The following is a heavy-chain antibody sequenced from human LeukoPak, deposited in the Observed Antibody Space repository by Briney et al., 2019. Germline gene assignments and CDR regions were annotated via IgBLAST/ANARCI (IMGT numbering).Heavy chain of an antibody. Sequence: PGGSLRLSCAASGFTFDDYAMHWVRQAPGKGLEWVSGISWNSGSIGYADSVKGRFTISRDNAKNSLYLQMNSLRAEDTALYSCAKASYCSGGSCYIFDYWGQGTLVTVSS. J-gene: IGHJ4*02. CDR1: GFTFDDYA. CDR2: ISWNSGSI. D-gene: IGHD2-15*01. V-gene: IGHV3-9*01. CDR3: AKASYCSGGSCYIFDY.